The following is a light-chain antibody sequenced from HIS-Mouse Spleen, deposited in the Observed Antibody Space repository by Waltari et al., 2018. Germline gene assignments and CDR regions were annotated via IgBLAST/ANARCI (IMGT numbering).Light chain of an antibody. Sequence: SYELTQPPSVSVSPGQTARITCSGDASPKKYAYWYQQKSGQAPVLVIYEDSKRPSGIPERFSGSSSGTMATLTISGAQVEDEADYYCYSTDSSGNHKEVFGGGTKLTVL. CDR2: EDS. V-gene: IGLV3-10*01. CDR1: ASPKKY. CDR3: YSTDSSGNHKEV. J-gene: IGLJ2*01.